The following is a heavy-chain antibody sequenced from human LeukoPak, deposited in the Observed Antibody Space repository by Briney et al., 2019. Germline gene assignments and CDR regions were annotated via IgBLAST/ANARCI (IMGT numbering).Heavy chain of an antibody. Sequence: GGSLRLSCAASGFTFSSYSMNWVRQAPGKGLEWVSSISSSSSYVYYADSVKGRFTISRDNAKNSLYLPMNSLRAEDTAVYYCARRIAAAGYYFDYWGQGTLVTVSS. J-gene: IGHJ4*02. V-gene: IGHV3-21*01. CDR2: ISSSSSYV. D-gene: IGHD6-13*01. CDR3: ARRIAAAGYYFDY. CDR1: GFTFSSYS.